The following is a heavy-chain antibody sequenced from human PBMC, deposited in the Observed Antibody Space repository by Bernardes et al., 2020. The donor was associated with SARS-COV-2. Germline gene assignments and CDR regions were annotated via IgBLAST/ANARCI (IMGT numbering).Heavy chain of an antibody. Sequence: SETLSLTCTVSGGSISSGGYYWSWIRQHPGKGLEWIAYMYYRGSTYHNPSLESRVTISLDTSKNQFSLKLSSVTAADTAMYYCASASGSYYVLPGGMDVWGQGTTVAVSS. CDR2: MYYRGST. J-gene: IGHJ6*02. V-gene: IGHV4-31*03. CDR3: ASASGSYYVLPGGMDV. CDR1: GGSISSGGYY. D-gene: IGHD3-10*01.